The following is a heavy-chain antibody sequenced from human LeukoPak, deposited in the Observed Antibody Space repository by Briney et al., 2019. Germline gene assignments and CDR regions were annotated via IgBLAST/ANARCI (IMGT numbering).Heavy chain of an antibody. V-gene: IGHV4-59*08. Sequence: ASETLSLICTVSGGTISSHYWNWIRQPPGNGLEWIGYIHDSGSAKYNPSLKSRVAISVDTSKNQFSLKLSSVTASDTAVYYCARWYYSGWAFDYWGQGTLVTVSS. CDR1: GGTISSHY. J-gene: IGHJ4*02. CDR3: ARWYYSGWAFDY. D-gene: IGHD6-19*01. CDR2: IHDSGSA.